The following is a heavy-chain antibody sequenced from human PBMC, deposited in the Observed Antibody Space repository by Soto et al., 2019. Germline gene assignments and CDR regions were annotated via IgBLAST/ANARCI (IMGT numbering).Heavy chain of an antibody. Sequence: QVQLQESGPRLVKPSETLSLICTVSGGSVSSGSHYWSWIRQPPWKRLEYIGYIYYSGSTNYTASIKSRVTISVDTASNHCSLKLSSVTAADTDVYYCARDTIYGRRDYWGQGSLVTVSS. CDR1: GGSVSSGSHY. CDR2: IYYSGST. V-gene: IGHV4-61*03. CDR3: ARDTIYGRRDY. D-gene: IGHD3-3*01. J-gene: IGHJ4*02.